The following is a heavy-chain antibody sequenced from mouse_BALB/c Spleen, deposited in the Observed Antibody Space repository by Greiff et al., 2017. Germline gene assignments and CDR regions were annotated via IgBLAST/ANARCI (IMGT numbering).Heavy chain of an antibody. CDR2: ILPGSGST. CDR1: GYTFSSYW. CDR3: ARRYGNYARYFDV. J-gene: IGHJ1*01. V-gene: IGHV1-9*01. Sequence: QVQLKESGAELMKPGASVKISCKATGYTFSSYWIEWVKQRPGHGLEWIGEILPGSGSTNYNEKFKGKATFTADTSSNTAYMQLSSLTSEDSAVYYCARRYGNYARYFDVWGAGTTVTVSS. D-gene: IGHD2-1*01.